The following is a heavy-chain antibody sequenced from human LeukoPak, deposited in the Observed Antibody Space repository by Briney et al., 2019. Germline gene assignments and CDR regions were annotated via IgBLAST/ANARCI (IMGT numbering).Heavy chain of an antibody. J-gene: IGHJ4*02. V-gene: IGHV4-59*01. CDR2: IYYSGST. CDR1: GGSISSYY. CDR3: ARFSLMATTFVY. D-gene: IGHD5-24*01. Sequence: SETLSLTCTVSGGSISSYYWSWIRQPPGKGLEWIGYIYYSGSTNYNPSLKSRGTISVDTSKNQFSLKLSSVTAADTAVYYCARFSLMATTFVYWGQGTLVTVSS.